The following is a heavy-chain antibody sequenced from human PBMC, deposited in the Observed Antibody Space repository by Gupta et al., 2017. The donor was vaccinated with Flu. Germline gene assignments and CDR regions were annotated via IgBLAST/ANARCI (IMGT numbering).Heavy chain of an antibody. CDR1: GFIFDSYA. V-gene: IGHV3-33*03. Sequence: VQLVESGGGVVQPGRSLRLSCAASGFIFDSYAMNWVRQAPGKGLEWVAIIWYDGSTAYYADSVKGRFTVSRDDPKSSAFLQMNDLRREDTAVYYCATGVSTNWARLDYWGQGTLVTVSS. CDR2: IWYDGSTA. J-gene: IGHJ4*02. D-gene: IGHD1-1*01. CDR3: ATGVSTNWARLDY.